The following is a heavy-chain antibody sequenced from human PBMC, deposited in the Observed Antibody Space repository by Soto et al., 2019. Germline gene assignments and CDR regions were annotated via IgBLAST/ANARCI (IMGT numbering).Heavy chain of an antibody. CDR1: GGTLNNYA. CDR2: ILPVSAPP. J-gene: IGHJ4*02. CDR3: ATDSNYDVSNSF. Sequence: SVKVSCKATGGTLNNYAINWVRQAPGQGLEWMGGILPVSAPPDYAQKFQGRVSITADHSTSTVYMELSRLKSDDTAVYFCATDSNYDVSNSFWGQGTLVTVSS. D-gene: IGHD3-3*01. V-gene: IGHV1-69*13.